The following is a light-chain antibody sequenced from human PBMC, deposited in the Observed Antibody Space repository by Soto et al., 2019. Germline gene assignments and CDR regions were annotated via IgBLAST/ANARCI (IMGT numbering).Light chain of an antibody. Sequence: EIVLTQSPGTLSLSPGERVTLSCRASQSVSISYLAWYQQKPGQAPRLVIYGASSRATGIPDRCSGSGSGTDVTLTISRLEHEDFAVYYCQQYGSYSWTFGQGTKVEIK. V-gene: IGKV3-20*01. J-gene: IGKJ1*01. CDR3: QQYGSYSWT. CDR2: GAS. CDR1: QSVSISY.